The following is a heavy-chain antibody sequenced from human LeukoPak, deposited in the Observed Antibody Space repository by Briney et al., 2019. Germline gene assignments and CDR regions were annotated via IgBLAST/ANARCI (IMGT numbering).Heavy chain of an antibody. CDR2: INHSGST. Sequence: SETLSLTCAVYGGSFSGYYWSWIRQPPGKGLEWIGEINHSGSTNYNPSLKSRVTISVDTSKNQFSLKLSSVTAADTAVYYCASRGVTTVWFDPWGQGTLVTVSS. D-gene: IGHD4-11*01. V-gene: IGHV4-34*09. CDR3: ASRGVTTVWFDP. J-gene: IGHJ5*02. CDR1: GGSFSGYY.